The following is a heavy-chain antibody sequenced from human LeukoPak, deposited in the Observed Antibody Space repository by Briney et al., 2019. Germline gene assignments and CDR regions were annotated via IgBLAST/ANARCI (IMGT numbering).Heavy chain of an antibody. J-gene: IGHJ3*02. CDR2: ISWNSGSI. CDR3: AKDIGPGIQLWFGAFDI. CDR1: GFTFSDYY. Sequence: PGGSLRLSCAASGFTFSDYYMSWIRQAPGKGLEWVSGISWNSGSIGYADSVKGRFTISRDNAKNSLYLQMNSLRAEDTALYYCAKDIGPGIQLWFGAFDIWGQGTMVTVSS. V-gene: IGHV3-9*01. D-gene: IGHD5-18*01.